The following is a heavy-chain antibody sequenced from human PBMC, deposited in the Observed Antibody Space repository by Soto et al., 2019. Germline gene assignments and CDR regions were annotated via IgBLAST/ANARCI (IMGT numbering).Heavy chain of an antibody. J-gene: IGHJ2*01. CDR1: GGSISSSSYY. Sequence: NPSETLSLTCTVSGGSISSSSYYWGWIRQPPGKVLVLIGYIYYSGSTYYYPSLKSRVTISVDSSKNQFSLKLGSVTAADTAVYYCARDTHSYYYDSLWYFDLWGRGTLVTVSS. CDR2: IYYSGST. V-gene: IGHV4-31*03. D-gene: IGHD3-22*01. CDR3: ARDTHSYYYDSLWYFDL.